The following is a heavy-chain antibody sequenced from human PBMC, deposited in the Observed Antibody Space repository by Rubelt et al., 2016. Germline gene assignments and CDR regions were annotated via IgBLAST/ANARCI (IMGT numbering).Heavy chain of an antibody. D-gene: IGHD1-26*01. CDR2: INHSGST. CDR3: ARRRRYSGSSYWYFDL. Sequence: QVQLQQWGAGLLKPSETLSLTCAVYGGSFSGYYWSWIRQPPGKGLEWIGEINHSGSTNYNPSLKSRGTISVETSKNQFSVKLSSVTAADTAVYYCARRRRYSGSSYWYFDLWGRGTLVTVSS. V-gene: IGHV4-34*01. J-gene: IGHJ2*01. CDR1: GGSFSGYY.